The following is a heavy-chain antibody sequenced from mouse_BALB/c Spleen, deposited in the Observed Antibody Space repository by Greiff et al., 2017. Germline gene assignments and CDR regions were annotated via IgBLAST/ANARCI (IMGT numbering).Heavy chain of an antibody. Sequence: QVQLQQSGAELVKPGASVKLSCKASGYTFTSYYMYWVKQRPGQGLEWIGEINPSNGGTNFNEKFKSKATLTVDKSSSTAYMQLSSLTSEDSAVYYCTRKGIYYYGSSYWYFDVWGAGTTVTVSS. V-gene: IGHV1S81*02. CDR3: TRKGIYYYGSSYWYFDV. CDR1: GYTFTSYY. CDR2: INPSNGGT. J-gene: IGHJ1*01. D-gene: IGHD1-1*01.